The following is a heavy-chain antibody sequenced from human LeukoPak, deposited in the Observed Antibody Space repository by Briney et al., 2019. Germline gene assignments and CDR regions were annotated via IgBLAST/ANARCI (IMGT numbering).Heavy chain of an antibody. V-gene: IGHV3-48*03. Sequence: GGSLRLSCVASGFTFSSYEMNWVRQAPGKGLEWVSYISSSGSLIYYADSVKGRFTISRDNAENLLYLQMNSLRAEDTAVYYCAREMGYYDSSGYYYWGQGTLVTVSS. J-gene: IGHJ4*02. CDR2: ISSSGSLI. CDR1: GFTFSSYE. D-gene: IGHD3-22*01. CDR3: AREMGYYDSSGYYY.